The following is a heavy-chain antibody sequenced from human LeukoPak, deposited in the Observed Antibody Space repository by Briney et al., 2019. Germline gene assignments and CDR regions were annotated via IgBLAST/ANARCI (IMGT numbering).Heavy chain of an antibody. V-gene: IGHV3-23*01. D-gene: IGHD3-22*01. J-gene: IGHJ4*02. CDR1: GFTVSDYS. CDR2: ISGSGSYT. CDR3: AKRRYDSSGHFDS. Sequence: PGGSLRLSCAASGFTVSDYSMSWVRQAPGKGLEWVSAISGSGSYTDYADSVKGRFTNSKDNSKNTLYMRMSSLRAEDRAVYYCAKRRYDSSGHFDSWGQGTLVTVSS.